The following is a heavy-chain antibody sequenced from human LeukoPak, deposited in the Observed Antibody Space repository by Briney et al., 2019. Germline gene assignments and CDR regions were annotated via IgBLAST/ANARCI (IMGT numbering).Heavy chain of an antibody. CDR3: ARGPGPFDI. J-gene: IGHJ3*02. V-gene: IGHV3-74*01. D-gene: IGHD2-2*01. CDR1: GLILNSYW. Sequence: PGGSLRLSCVAWGLILNSYWMNWVRQAPGKGLVWVSRINSDGSSTSYADSVKGRFNISRDNAKNTLFLQMTKLSADDTAVYYCARGPGPFDIWGQGTMVTVSS. CDR2: INSDGSST.